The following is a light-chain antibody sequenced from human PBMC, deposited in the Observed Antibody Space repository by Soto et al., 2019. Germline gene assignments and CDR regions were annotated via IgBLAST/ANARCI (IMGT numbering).Light chain of an antibody. CDR3: QQCNKWSPLT. CDR1: QSVNRN. J-gene: IGKJ4*01. Sequence: EIVMTQSPVTLSVSPGERATLSCRASQSVNRNLAWYQQKPGQAPRLLIYGASYRATGTPARFSGSGSGTEFTLTISSLQSEDFAVYYCQQCNKWSPLTFGGGTRWIS. CDR2: GAS. V-gene: IGKV3-15*01.